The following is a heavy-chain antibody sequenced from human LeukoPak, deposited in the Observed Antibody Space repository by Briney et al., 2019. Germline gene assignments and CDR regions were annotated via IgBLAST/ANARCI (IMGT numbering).Heavy chain of an antibody. J-gene: IGHJ3*02. CDR2: IYYSGST. V-gene: IGHV4-59*08. Sequence: PSETLSLTCSVSGGPISSYFWSWIRQPPGKGLEWIGYIYYSGSTNYNPSLKSRVTISLDTSKNQFSLKLSSVTAADTAVYYCARHVPNSQGGAFDIWGQGTMVTVSS. CDR1: GGPISSYF. CDR3: ARHVPNSQGGAFDI. D-gene: IGHD3-16*01.